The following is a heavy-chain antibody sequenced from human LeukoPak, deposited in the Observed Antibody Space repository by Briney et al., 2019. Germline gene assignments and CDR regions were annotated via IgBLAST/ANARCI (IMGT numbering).Heavy chain of an antibody. D-gene: IGHD2-21*01. CDR2: ISAYNGNT. Sequence: GASVKVSCKASGYTFTSYGISWVRQAPGQGLEWMGWISAYNGNTNYAQRLQGRVTMTTDTSTSTAYMELRSLRSDDTAVYYCARDPLGPSGGGDYYATFDYWGQGTLVTVSS. V-gene: IGHV1-18*01. CDR3: ARDPLGPSGGGDYYATFDY. J-gene: IGHJ4*02. CDR1: GYTFTSYG.